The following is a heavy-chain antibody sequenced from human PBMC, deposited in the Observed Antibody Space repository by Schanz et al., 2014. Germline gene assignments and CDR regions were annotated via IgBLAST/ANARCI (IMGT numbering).Heavy chain of an antibody. V-gene: IGHV3-23*04. CDR3: ARPALWFGDNCFDP. CDR2: ISGTGGDDT. D-gene: IGHD3-10*01. J-gene: IGHJ5*02. CDR1: GFTFSSYS. Sequence: EVQLVESGGGLVQPGGSLRLSCTASGFTFSSYSMNWVRQAPGKGLLWVSSISGTGGDDTYYADSVKGRFTISRDNAKNTLYLQMNSLRAEDTAVYYCARPALWFGDNCFDPWGQGTLVTVSS.